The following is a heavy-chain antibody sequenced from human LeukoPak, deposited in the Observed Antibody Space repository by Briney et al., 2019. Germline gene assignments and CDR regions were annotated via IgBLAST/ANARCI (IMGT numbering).Heavy chain of an antibody. D-gene: IGHD5-24*01. V-gene: IGHV3-7*01. CDR3: AKDLTWLQLDY. J-gene: IGHJ4*02. CDR2: IKNDGSEK. Sequence: GGSLRLSCAASGLTFSSHYFCWVRQAPGKGLEWVATIKNDGSEKIYVDSVKGRFTISRDNAENSLYLQMNDLRVEDTAVYCCAKDLTWLQLDYWGQGALVTVSS. CDR1: GLTFSSHY.